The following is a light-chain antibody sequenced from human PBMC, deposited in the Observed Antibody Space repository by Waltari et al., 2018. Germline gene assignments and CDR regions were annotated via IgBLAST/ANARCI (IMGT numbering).Light chain of an antibody. CDR3: QPYNNWPPWT. V-gene: IGKV3D-15*01. CDR1: QSVSSN. CDR2: GAS. Sequence: EIMMTQSPATLSVSPGERATLSCRASQSVSSNLAWYQQKPGQAPRLLIYGASTRATGIPARFSGSGSGTEFTLTISSLQSEEFAVYYCQPYNNWPPWTFGQGTKVEIK. J-gene: IGKJ1*01.